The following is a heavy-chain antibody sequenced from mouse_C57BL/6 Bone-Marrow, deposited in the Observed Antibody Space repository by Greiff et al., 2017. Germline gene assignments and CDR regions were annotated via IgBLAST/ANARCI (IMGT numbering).Heavy chain of an antibody. V-gene: IGHV6-6*01. Sequence: EVKLVESGGGLVQPGGSMKLSCAASGFTFSDAWMDWVRPSPEKGLEWVAEIRNKANNHASYYAVSVKGRFTISRDDSKSSVYLQMNSVRAEDTVIYYCTRGYYDYDHDDWGQGTTLTVSA. CDR1: GFTFSDAW. J-gene: IGHJ2*01. CDR3: TRGYYDYDHDD. CDR2: IRNKANNHAS. D-gene: IGHD2-4*01.